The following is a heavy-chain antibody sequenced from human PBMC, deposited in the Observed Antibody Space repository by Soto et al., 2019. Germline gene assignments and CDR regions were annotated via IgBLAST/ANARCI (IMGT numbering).Heavy chain of an antibody. Sequence: QVQLVESGGGVVQPGKSLTLSCAESGLTLNRFGMHWVRQAPGKGLEWVAMIWHDGTNRYYGESVKGRFTISRDSSKNTMYLQMNSLRAEYTAVYYCARALGYDIMTGYFDYWGQGTLVTVSS. J-gene: IGHJ4*02. CDR1: GLTLNRFG. CDR3: ARALGYDIMTGYFDY. D-gene: IGHD3-9*01. V-gene: IGHV3-33*01. CDR2: IWHDGTNR.